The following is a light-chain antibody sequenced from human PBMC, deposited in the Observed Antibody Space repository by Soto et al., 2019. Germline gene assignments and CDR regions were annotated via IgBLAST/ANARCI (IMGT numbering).Light chain of an antibody. V-gene: IGKV3-15*01. CDR2: RAS. CDR3: HQYENWPKT. Sequence: EIVMTQSPPTLSVSPGERATLSCRASQSITTNVAWFQQKPGQAPSLLIFRASVRASGVPARLSGSGSGTEFTLTISSLQSEDFAVYFCHQYENWPKTFGQGTKVDIK. J-gene: IGKJ1*01. CDR1: QSITTN.